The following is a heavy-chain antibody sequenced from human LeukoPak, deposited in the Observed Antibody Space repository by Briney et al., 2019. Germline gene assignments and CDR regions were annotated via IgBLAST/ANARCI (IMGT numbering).Heavy chain of an antibody. V-gene: IGHV1-18*01. CDR1: GYTFTSYG. J-gene: IGHJ6*02. CDR2: ISAYNGNT. CDR3: ARVIKSYYDISTGYYGYYYYGMDV. Sequence: ASVKVSCKASGYTFTSYGISWVRQAPGQGLEWMGWISAYNGNTNYAQKLQGRVTMTTDTSTSTAYMELRSLRSDDTAVYYCARVIKSYYDISTGYYGYYYYGMDVWGQGTTVTVSS. D-gene: IGHD3-9*01.